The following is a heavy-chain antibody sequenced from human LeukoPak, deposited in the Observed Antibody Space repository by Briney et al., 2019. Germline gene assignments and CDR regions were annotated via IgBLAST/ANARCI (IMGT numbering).Heavy chain of an antibody. CDR3: AKDQSYSSSWHYFDY. Sequence: SCKASGYTFTGYYMHWVRQAPGKGLEWVAFIRYDGSNKYYADSVKGRFTISRDNSKNTLYLQMNSLRAEDTAVYYCAKDQSYSSSWHYFDYWGQGTLVTVSS. J-gene: IGHJ4*02. D-gene: IGHD6-13*01. CDR1: GYTFTGYY. V-gene: IGHV3-30*02. CDR2: IRYDGSNK.